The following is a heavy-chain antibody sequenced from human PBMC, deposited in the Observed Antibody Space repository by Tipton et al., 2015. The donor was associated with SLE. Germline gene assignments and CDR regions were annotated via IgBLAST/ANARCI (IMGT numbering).Heavy chain of an antibody. Sequence: TLSLTCTVSGGSISSYYWGWIRQPPGKGLEWIGSIYHSGSTYYNPSLKSRVTISVDTSKNQFSLKLSSVTAADTAVYYCARTKAVAGTGSFDYWGQGTLVTVSS. V-gene: IGHV4-39*07. J-gene: IGHJ4*02. CDR3: ARTKAVAGTGSFDY. CDR1: GGSISSYY. D-gene: IGHD6-19*01. CDR2: IYHSGST.